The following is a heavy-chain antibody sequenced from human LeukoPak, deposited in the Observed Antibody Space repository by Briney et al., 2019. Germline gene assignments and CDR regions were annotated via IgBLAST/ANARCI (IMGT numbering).Heavy chain of an antibody. J-gene: IGHJ4*02. CDR1: GGTFSSYA. CDR2: INPSGGST. Sequence: GASVKVSCKASGGTFSSYAISWVRQASGQGLEWMGIINPSGGSTSYAQKFQGRVTMTRDTSTSTVYMELSSLRSEDTAVYYCARDLGSYYIDYWGQGTLVTVSS. V-gene: IGHV1-46*01. CDR3: ARDLGSYYIDY. D-gene: IGHD1-26*01.